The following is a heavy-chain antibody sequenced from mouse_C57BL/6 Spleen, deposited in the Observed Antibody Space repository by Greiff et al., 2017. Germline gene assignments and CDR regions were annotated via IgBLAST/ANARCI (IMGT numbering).Heavy chain of an antibody. D-gene: IGHD1-1*01. CDR1: GYAFSSYW. V-gene: IGHV1-80*01. Sequence: VQLQQSGAELVKPGASVKISCKASGYAFSSYWMNWVKQRPGKGLEWIGQIYPGDGDTNYNGKFKGKATLTADKSSSTAYMQLSSLTSEDSAVYFCARSGYYGSSGAYWGQGTLVTVSA. CDR3: ARSGYYGSSGAY. CDR2: IYPGDGDT. J-gene: IGHJ3*01.